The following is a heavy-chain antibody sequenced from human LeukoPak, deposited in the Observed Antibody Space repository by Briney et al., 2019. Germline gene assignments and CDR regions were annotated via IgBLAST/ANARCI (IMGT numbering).Heavy chain of an antibody. CDR2: ISGSGGST. CDR3: AKGGPVTSPYYCYYYMDV. CDR1: GFTFSGYF. J-gene: IGHJ6*03. V-gene: IGHV3-23*01. D-gene: IGHD4-17*01. Sequence: GGSLRLSCAASGFTFSGYFMGWVRQAPGRGLEWVSAISGSGGSTYYADSVKGRFTISRDNSKNTLYLQMNSLRAEDTAVYYCAKGGPVTSPYYCYYYMDVWGQGTLVTVSS.